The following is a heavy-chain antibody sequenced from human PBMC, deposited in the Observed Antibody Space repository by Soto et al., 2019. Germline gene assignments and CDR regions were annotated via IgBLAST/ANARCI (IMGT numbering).Heavy chain of an antibody. J-gene: IGHJ2*01. V-gene: IGHV3-23*01. CDR2: ISGSGGST. Sequence: KGLEWVSAISGSGGSTYYADSVKGRFTISRDNSKNKLYLQMNSLRAEDTAVYYCAKVFFFQAEDGIRDLCSVSAFLLNRSSDL. CDR3: AKVFFFQAEDGIRDLCSVSAFLLNRSSDL. D-gene: IGHD2-15*01.